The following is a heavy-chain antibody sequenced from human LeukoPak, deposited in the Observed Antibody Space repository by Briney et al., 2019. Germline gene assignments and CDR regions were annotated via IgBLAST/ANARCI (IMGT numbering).Heavy chain of an antibody. CDR3: ARDPGYSSGWYLDY. Sequence: SVKVSCKASGGTFTSYAISWVRQAPGQGLEWMGRITPIFGTANYAQKFQGRVTITTDESTSTAYMELSSLRSEDTAVYYCARDPGYSSGWYLDYWGQGTLVTVSS. J-gene: IGHJ4*02. CDR1: GGTFTSYA. V-gene: IGHV1-69*05. D-gene: IGHD6-19*01. CDR2: ITPIFGTA.